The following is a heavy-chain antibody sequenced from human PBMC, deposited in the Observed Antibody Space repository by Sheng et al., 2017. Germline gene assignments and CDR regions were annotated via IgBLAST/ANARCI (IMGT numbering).Heavy chain of an antibody. J-gene: IGHJ6*03. CDR1: GFTFSDYY. V-gene: IGHV3-11*05. Sequence: QVQLVESGGGLVKPGGSLRLSCAASGFTFSDYYMSWIRQAPGKGLEWVSYISSSSSYTNYADSVKGRFTISRDNAKNSLYLQMNSLRAEDTAVYYCARDDMVFYDSSGRAYYYYYMDVWGKGTTVTVSS. D-gene: IGHD3-22*01. CDR2: ISSSSSYT. CDR3: ARDDMVFYDSSGRAYYYYYMDV.